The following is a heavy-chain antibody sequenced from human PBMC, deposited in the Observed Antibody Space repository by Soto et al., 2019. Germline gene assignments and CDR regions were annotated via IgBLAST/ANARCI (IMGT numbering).Heavy chain of an antibody. CDR2: IIPILGIA. J-gene: IGHJ5*02. CDR1: GGTFSSYT. V-gene: IGHV1-69*02. Sequence: QVQLVQSGAEVKKPGSSVKVSCKASGGTFSSYTISWVRQAPGQGLEWMGRIIPILGIANYAQKFQGRVTITADKTTSTAYMGVGRLGSGGTAGFYCARGGGVWFDPWGQGTLVTVSS. CDR3: ARGGGVWFDP. D-gene: IGHD3-16*01.